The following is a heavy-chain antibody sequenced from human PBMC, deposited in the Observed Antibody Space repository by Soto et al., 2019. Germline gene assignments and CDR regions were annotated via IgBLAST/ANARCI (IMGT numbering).Heavy chain of an antibody. D-gene: IGHD2-15*01. CDR3: ARGCSGGSCYPLMDV. V-gene: IGHV4-4*02. Sequence: XETLSLTCAVCGGSISSTSWWSWVRQPPGKGLEWIGDISHRGNTNYNPSLKSRLNISVDKSKNNFSLRLSSVTAADTAVYYCARGCSGGSCYPLMDVWGQGTTVTVSS. J-gene: IGHJ6*02. CDR1: GGSISSTSW. CDR2: ISHRGNT.